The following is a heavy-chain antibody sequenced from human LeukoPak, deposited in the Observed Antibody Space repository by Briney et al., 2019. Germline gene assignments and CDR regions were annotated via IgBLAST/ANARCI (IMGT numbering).Heavy chain of an antibody. V-gene: IGHV1-2*06. Sequence: ASVKVSCKASGYTFTGYYMHWVRQAPGQGLEWMGRINPNSGGTNYAQKFQGRVTMTRDTSISTPYMELSRLRSDDTAVFYCARGSAARPSYYNYYYMDVWGKGTTVTVSS. J-gene: IGHJ6*03. CDR3: ARGSAARPSYYNYYYMDV. D-gene: IGHD6-6*01. CDR1: GYTFTGYY. CDR2: INPNSGGT.